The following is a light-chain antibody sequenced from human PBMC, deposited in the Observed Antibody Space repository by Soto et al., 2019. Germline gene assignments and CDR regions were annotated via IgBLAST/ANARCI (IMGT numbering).Light chain of an antibody. CDR2: DSS. J-gene: IGKJ4*01. V-gene: IGKV3-11*01. Sequence: EIVLTQFPATLSLSPGDGATLSCRASQSVSSYLAWYQQRRGQAPRLLIYDSSNRATGIPAGFSGSGSGTDFSLIISSIEPEDFAFYYCQQRSVWPLTFGGGTKVDIK. CDR3: QQRSVWPLT. CDR1: QSVSSY.